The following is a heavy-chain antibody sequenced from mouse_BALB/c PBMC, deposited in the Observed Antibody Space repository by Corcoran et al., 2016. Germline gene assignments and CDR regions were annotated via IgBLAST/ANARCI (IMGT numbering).Heavy chain of an antibody. D-gene: IGHD3-3*01. Sequence: EVQLQQSGAELVKPGASVQSSCTASGFNIKDTYMHWVKQRPGQGLEWIGRIDPANGNNKYDPKFQGKATITADTASNTAYLQLSSLTSEDTAGYYCARSGTAAYWGQGTLVTVSA. CDR3: ARSGTAAY. CDR1: GFNIKDTY. J-gene: IGHJ3*01. CDR2: IDPANGNN. V-gene: IGHV14-3*02.